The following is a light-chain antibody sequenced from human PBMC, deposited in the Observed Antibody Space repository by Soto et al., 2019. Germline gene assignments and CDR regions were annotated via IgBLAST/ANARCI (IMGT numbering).Light chain of an antibody. V-gene: IGKV1-9*01. CDR1: QGITDF. CDR3: QQFNVYPVT. CDR2: AAS. J-gene: IGKJ4*01. Sequence: DIQLTQSPSFLSASVGDRVTISCRASQGITDFLAWYQQKPGKAPKLLIYAASTLQSGVPSRFSGSASGTEFTLTISSLQPEDFATYSCQQFNVYPVTFGGGTMREI.